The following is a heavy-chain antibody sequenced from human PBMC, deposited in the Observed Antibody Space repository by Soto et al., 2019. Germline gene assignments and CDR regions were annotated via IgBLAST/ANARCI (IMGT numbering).Heavy chain of an antibody. CDR2: LYWDDDK. D-gene: IGHD2-21*02. Sequence: QVTLKESGPTLVKPTQTLTLTCTVSGLSLRTTGVGVGWVRQPPGKALEWIALLYWDDDKRYSQSLRSRLTIAKDISEKQVVLTMTNMDTVDTATYYCVQSRCGGDCLEIYSSHAYNGLDVWGQGTTVTVSS. CDR3: VQSRCGGDCLEIYSSHAYNGLDV. J-gene: IGHJ6*02. CDR1: GLSLRTTGVG. V-gene: IGHV2-5*02.